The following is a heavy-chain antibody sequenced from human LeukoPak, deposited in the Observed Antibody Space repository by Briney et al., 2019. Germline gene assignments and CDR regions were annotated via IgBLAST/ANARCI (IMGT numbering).Heavy chain of an antibody. Sequence: ASVTVSCQASVYTFTGYYMHWVRPAPGQGLEWMGWIYPNRWGTNYAQKFQGRVTVTRDTSISTAYMELSSLRSEDTAVYYCARGRLSYYDSSGDYYYYYGMDVWGQGTTVTVSS. CDR2: IYPNRWGT. V-gene: IGHV1-2*02. CDR1: VYTFTGYY. CDR3: ARGRLSYYDSSGDYYYYYGMDV. J-gene: IGHJ6*02. D-gene: IGHD3-22*01.